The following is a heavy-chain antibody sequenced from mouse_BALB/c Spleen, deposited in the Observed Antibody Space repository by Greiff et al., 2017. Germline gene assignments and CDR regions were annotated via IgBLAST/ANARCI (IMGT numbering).Heavy chain of an antibody. CDR3: TRERGAFDY. Sequence: EVHLVESGGGLVKPGGSLKLSCAASGFTFSSYTMSWVRQTPEKRLEWVATISSGGSYTYYPDSVKGRFTISRDNAKNTLYLQMSSLKSEDTAMYYCTRERGAFDYWGQGTTLTVSS. CDR2: ISSGGSYT. J-gene: IGHJ2*01. CDR1: GFTFSSYT. V-gene: IGHV5-6-4*01.